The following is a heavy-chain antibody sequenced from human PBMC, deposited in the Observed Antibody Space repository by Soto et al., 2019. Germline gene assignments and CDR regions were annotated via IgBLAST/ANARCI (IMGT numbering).Heavy chain of an antibody. CDR2: IDPSDSYT. J-gene: IGHJ4*02. Sequence: GESLKISCRGSGYSFTSYWISWVRQMPGKGLEWMGRIDPSDSYTNYSPSFQGHVTISADKSISTAYLQRSSLKASDTAMYYCARLRGGAHYDYVWGSYRFDYWGQGTLVTVSS. V-gene: IGHV5-10-1*01. CDR3: ARLRGGAHYDYVWGSYRFDY. CDR1: GYSFTSYW. D-gene: IGHD3-16*02.